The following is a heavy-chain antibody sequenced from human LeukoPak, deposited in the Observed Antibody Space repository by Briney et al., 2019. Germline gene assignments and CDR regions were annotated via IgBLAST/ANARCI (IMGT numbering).Heavy chain of an antibody. J-gene: IGHJ4*02. CDR1: GGSISSGSYY. CDR2: IYHSGST. V-gene: IGHV4-39*01. D-gene: IGHD3/OR15-3a*01. Sequence: PSETLSLTCTVSGGSISSGSYYWGWIRQPPGKGLEWIGSIYHSGSTYYNPSLKSQVSISIDTSKNQFSLRLTSVTAADTAVYYCARQTGSGLFILPGGQGTLVTVSS. CDR3: ARQTGSGLFILP.